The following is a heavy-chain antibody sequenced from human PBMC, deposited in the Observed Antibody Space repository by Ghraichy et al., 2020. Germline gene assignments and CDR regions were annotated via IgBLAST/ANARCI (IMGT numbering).Heavy chain of an antibody. Sequence: TLSLTCTVSGGSINSDRYYRGWIRQPPGKALELVAPVYSSDYPFYNPSLRSRVTISVDTSKNQSSLNLNSVTAADSAIYYCAALGHCSTGECPSGDYWGQGIPVTVSS. D-gene: IGHD2-8*01. CDR1: GGSINSDRYY. CDR3: AALGHCSTGECPSGDY. V-gene: IGHV4-39*01. CDR2: VYSSDYP. J-gene: IGHJ4*02.